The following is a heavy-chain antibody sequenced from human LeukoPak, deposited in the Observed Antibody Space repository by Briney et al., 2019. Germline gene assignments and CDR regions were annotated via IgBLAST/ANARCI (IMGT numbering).Heavy chain of an antibody. CDR3: ARSLYYYDSSGYYSNAFDI. Sequence: PGTLSLTCAVSGGSISSSNWWSWVRQPPGKGLEWIGEIYHSGSANYNPSLKSRVTISVDKSKNQFSLKLSSVTAADTAVYYCARSLYYYDSSGYYSNAFDIWGQGTLVTVSS. V-gene: IGHV4-4*03. D-gene: IGHD3-22*01. CDR1: GGSISSSNW. J-gene: IGHJ4*02. CDR2: IYHSGSA.